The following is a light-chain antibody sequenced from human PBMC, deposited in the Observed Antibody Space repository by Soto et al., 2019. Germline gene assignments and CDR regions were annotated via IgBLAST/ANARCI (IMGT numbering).Light chain of an antibody. Sequence: IVMTQFPATQSVSPGERATLSCRASQSVSSNLAWYQQKPGQAPRLIXYDAYNRATGIPATFSGSGSGTDFTLTISSLQSEDFAVYYCQQYNNWPPITCGQGTRREIK. V-gene: IGKV3D-15*01. CDR1: QSVSSN. CDR3: QQYNNWPPIT. J-gene: IGKJ5*01. CDR2: DAY.